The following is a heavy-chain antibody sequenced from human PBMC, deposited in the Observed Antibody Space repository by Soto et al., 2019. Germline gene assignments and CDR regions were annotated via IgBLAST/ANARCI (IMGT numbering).Heavy chain of an antibody. CDR3: ARDVVAAAGTLDY. CDR2: ISYDGSNK. V-gene: IGHV3-30-3*01. D-gene: IGHD6-13*01. J-gene: IGHJ4*02. Sequence: QVQPGESGGGVVQPGRSLRLSCAASGFTISSYAMHWVRQAPGKGLEWVAVISYDGSNKYYADSVKGRFTISRDNSKNTLYLQMNSLRAEDTAVYYCARDVVAAAGTLDYWGQGTLVTVSS. CDR1: GFTISSYA.